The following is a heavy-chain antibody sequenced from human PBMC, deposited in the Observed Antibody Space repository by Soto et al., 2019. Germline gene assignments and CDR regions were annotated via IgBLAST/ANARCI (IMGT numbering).Heavy chain of an antibody. Sequence: QVTVKESGPVLVKPTETLTLTCTVSGFSLSNAGLGVSWIRQPPVKALEWLAHIFSNDEKSYSTSLKSRLTTSKDTSKSQVVLTMTNMDPVDTATYYCASTYSTSWYWFDPWGQGTLVTVSS. J-gene: IGHJ5*02. CDR1: GFSLSNAGLG. V-gene: IGHV2-26*04. D-gene: IGHD6-13*01. CDR2: IFSNDEK. CDR3: ASTYSTSWYWFDP.